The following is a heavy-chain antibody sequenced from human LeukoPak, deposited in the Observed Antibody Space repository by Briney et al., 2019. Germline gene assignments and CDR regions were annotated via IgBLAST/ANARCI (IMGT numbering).Heavy chain of an antibody. CDR2: IKSSIDDEST. J-gene: IGHJ1*01. CDR3: AMESRHCSTSSCYVEYIQH. CDR1: GFSFSDAW. D-gene: IGHD2-2*01. V-gene: IGHV3-15*01. Sequence: PGGSLRLSCAASGFSFSDAWMSWVRQAPGKGLEWVGRIKSSIDDESTDYDAPVKGRFTISRDDSEKVLYLQMNSLKTDDTAVYYCAMESRHCSTSSCYVEYIQHWGQGTLVTVSS.